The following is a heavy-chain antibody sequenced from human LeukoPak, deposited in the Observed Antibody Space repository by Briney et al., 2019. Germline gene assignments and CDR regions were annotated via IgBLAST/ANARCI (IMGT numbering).Heavy chain of an antibody. D-gene: IGHD3-10*01. V-gene: IGHV3-33*01. CDR3: ARDRRSGSYGGMSDY. J-gene: IGHJ4*02. CDR1: GFTFSSYG. Sequence: GGSLRLSCAASGFTFSSYGMHWVRQAPGKGLEWVAVIWYDGSNKYYADSVKGRFTISRDNSKNTLYLQMNSLRAEDTAVYYCARDRRSGSYGGMSDYWGQGTLVTVSS. CDR2: IWYDGSNK.